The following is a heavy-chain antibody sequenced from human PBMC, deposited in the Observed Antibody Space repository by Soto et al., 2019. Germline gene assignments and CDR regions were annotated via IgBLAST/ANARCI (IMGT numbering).Heavy chain of an antibody. J-gene: IGHJ4*02. CDR3: ARGDCTNGVCYGIDY. V-gene: IGHV4-34*01. CDR1: GGSFSGYY. D-gene: IGHD2-8*01. CDR2: INHSGST. Sequence: PSETLSLTCAVYGGSFSGYYWSWIRQPPGKGLEWIGEINHSGSTNYNPSLKSRVTISVDTSKNQFSLKLSSVTAADTAVYYCARGDCTNGVCYGIDYWGQGTLVTVSS.